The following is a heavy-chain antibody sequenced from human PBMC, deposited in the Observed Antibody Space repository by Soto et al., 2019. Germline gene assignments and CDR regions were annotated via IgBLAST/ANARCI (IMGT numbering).Heavy chain of an antibody. V-gene: IGHV4-4*02. CDR1: GVSIRSSYW. CDR2: IYHSGST. Sequence: SETLSLTCAVSGVSIRSSYWWSWVRQPPGKGLEWIGEIYHSGSTNYNPSLKSRVTISVDKSKNQFSLKLSSVTAADTAVYYCARRRITMIVVVFDAFDIWGQGTMVT. CDR3: ARRRITMIVVVFDAFDI. D-gene: IGHD3-22*01. J-gene: IGHJ3*02.